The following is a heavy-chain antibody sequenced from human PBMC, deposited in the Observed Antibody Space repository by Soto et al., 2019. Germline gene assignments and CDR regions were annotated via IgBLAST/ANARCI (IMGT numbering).Heavy chain of an antibody. CDR1: GFTFSSYS. Sequence: GGSLRLSCAASGFTFSSYSMNWVREAPGKGMEWVSYISSSSSTIYYADSVKGRFTISRDNAKNSLYLQMNSLRAEDTAVYYCARDGPSVDIVVVPAAIGWFDPWGQGTLVTVSS. CDR3: ARDGPSVDIVVVPAAIGWFDP. CDR2: ISSSSSTI. V-gene: IGHV3-48*01. D-gene: IGHD2-2*02. J-gene: IGHJ5*02.